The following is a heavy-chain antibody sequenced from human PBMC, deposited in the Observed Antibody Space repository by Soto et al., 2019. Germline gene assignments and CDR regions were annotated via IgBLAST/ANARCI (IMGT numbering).Heavy chain of an antibody. CDR1: GFTFSSYS. CDR3: ARVPVYCSGGSCYYVGAFDI. J-gene: IGHJ3*02. Sequence: GESLRLSCAASGFTFSSYSMNWVRQAPGKGLEWVSYISSSSSTIYYADSVKGRFTISRDNAKNSLYLQMNSRRAEDTAVYYCARVPVYCSGGSCYYVGAFDIGGQGTMVTVSS. V-gene: IGHV3-48*01. D-gene: IGHD2-15*01. CDR2: ISSSSSTI.